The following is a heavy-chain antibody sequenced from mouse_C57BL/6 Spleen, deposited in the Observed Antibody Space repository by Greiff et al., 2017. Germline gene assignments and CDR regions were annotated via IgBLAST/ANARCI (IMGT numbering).Heavy chain of an antibody. V-gene: IGHV1-54*01. CDR3: ARSSGGYGFAY. CDR2: INPGSGGT. J-gene: IGHJ3*01. D-gene: IGHD2-2*01. Sequence: QVHVKQSGAELVRPGTSVKVSCKASGYAFTNYLIEWVKQRPGQGLEWIGVINPGSGGTNYNEKFKGKATLTADKSSSTAYMQLSSLTSEDSAVYFCARSSGGYGFAYWGQGTLVTVSA. CDR1: GYAFTNYL.